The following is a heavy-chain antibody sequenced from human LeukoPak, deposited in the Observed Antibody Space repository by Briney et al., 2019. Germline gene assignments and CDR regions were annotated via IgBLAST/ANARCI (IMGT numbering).Heavy chain of an antibody. V-gene: IGHV3-23*01. Sequence: GESLRLSWAAPVITFTNYAMNWVRQAPWKGLEWVSGISGRGGNTYYADSVKGRFTISRDNSKNTLYLQMNSLRADDTAIYYCAKDLNRVTLTGMAPGRGIDYWGQGVLVTVSS. D-gene: IGHD3-22*01. CDR1: VITFTNYA. CDR2: ISGRGGNT. J-gene: IGHJ4*02. CDR3: AKDLNRVTLTGMAPGRGIDY.